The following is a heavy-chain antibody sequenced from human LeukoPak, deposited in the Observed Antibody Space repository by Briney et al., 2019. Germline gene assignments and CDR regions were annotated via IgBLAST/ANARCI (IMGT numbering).Heavy chain of an antibody. J-gene: IGHJ3*02. CDR1: GGSISVYY. CDR2: IFGSGST. CDR3: VRDCSGGSCYPGAFDI. V-gene: IGHV4-4*07. Sequence: PSETLSLTCTVSGGSISVYYWHWIRQPAGKGLEWIGRIFGSGSTNYNPSLKSRVTMSVDTSKNHFSLNLRYVTAADTAIYYCVRDCSGGSCYPGAFDIWGQGTMVTVSS. D-gene: IGHD2-15*01.